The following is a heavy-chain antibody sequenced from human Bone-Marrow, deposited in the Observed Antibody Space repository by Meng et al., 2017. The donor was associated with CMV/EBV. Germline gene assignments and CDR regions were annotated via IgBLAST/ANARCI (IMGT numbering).Heavy chain of an antibody. CDR3: NYGWDYYGMDV. Sequence: GESLKISCAASGFTFSSYSMNWVRQAPGKGLEWVSSISSSSSYIYYADSVKGRFTISRDNAKNSLYLQMNSLRAEDTAVYYCNYGWDYYGMDVWGQGTTVTVSS. V-gene: IGHV3-21*01. D-gene: IGHD3-10*01. CDR2: ISSSSSYI. CDR1: GFTFSSYS. J-gene: IGHJ6*02.